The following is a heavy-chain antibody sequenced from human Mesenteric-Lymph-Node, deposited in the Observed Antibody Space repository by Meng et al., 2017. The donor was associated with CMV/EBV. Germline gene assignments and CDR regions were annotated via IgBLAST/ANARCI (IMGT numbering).Heavy chain of an antibody. D-gene: IGHD6-19*01. Sequence: GESLKISCAASGFTFSSYSMNWVRQAPGKGLEWVSSISSSSSYIYYADSVKGRFTISRDNAKNSLYLQMNSLRAEDSAVYYCANTVVAGFGGVDYWGQGTLVTVSS. V-gene: IGHV3-21*01. CDR1: GFTFSSYS. J-gene: IGHJ4*02. CDR2: ISSSSSYI. CDR3: ANTVVAGFGGVDY.